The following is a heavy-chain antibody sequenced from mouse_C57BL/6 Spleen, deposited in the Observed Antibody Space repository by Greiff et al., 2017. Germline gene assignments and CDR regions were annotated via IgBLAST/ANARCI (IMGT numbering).Heavy chain of an antibody. CDR2: IYIGNGYT. J-gene: IGHJ2*01. D-gene: IGHD2-4*01. CDR1: GYTFTSYG. CDR3: ARGGLRRRDYFDY. V-gene: IGHV1-58*01. Sequence: VQLQQSGAELVRPGASVKMSCKTSGYTFTSYGINWVKQRPGQGLEWIGYIYIGNGYTEYNEKFKGKATLTSYTSSSPAYMQLSSLTAEDSAIYVCARGGLRRRDYFDYWGQGTTLTVSS.